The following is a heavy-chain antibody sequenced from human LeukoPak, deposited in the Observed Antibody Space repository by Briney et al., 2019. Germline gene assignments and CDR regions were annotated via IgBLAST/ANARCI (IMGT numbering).Heavy chain of an antibody. J-gene: IGHJ3*02. CDR1: GGSISSYY. CDR3: ATFWSGYLDAFEI. D-gene: IGHD3-3*01. Sequence: PSETLSLTCTVSGGSISSYYWSWIRQPAGKGLEWIGRIYTSGSTNYNPSLKSRVTVSVDTSKNQFSLKLSSVTAADTAVYYCATFWSGYLDAFEIWGQGTMVTVSS. CDR2: IYTSGST. V-gene: IGHV4-4*07.